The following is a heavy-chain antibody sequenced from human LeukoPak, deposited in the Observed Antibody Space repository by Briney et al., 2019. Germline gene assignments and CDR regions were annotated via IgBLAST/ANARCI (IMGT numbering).Heavy chain of an antibody. CDR1: GSSFTSDW. V-gene: IGHV5-51*01. CDR3: ASPDYYDSSGYSPGVGY. Sequence: GASLKISCKASGSSFTSDWIGWVRQMPGKGLEWMGIIYPDDSDTRYSPSFKGQVTISADKSISTAYLQWSSLKASDTAMYYCASPDYYDSSGYSPGVGYWGQGTLVTVSS. J-gene: IGHJ4*02. D-gene: IGHD3-22*01. CDR2: IYPDDSDT.